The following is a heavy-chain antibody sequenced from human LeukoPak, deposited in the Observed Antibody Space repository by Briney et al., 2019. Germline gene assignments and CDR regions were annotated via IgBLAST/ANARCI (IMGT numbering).Heavy chain of an antibody. Sequence: GGSLRLSCAASGFTFSSYDMHWVRQATGKGLEWVSAIGTAGDTYYPGSVKGRFTISRENAKNSLYLQMNSLSAGDTAVYFCARESRPAAGCSNFDYWGQGTLVTASS. CDR3: ARESRPAAGCSNFDY. CDR2: IGTAGDT. V-gene: IGHV3-13*01. D-gene: IGHD6-13*01. J-gene: IGHJ4*02. CDR1: GFTFSSYD.